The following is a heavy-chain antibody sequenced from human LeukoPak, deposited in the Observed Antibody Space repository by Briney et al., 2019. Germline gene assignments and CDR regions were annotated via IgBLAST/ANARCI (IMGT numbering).Heavy chain of an antibody. CDR3: ARLTPYYDFWSGYYHDAFDI. J-gene: IGHJ3*02. CDR2: IYTSGSS. D-gene: IGHD3-3*01. CDR1: GGSIRSYY. Sequence: SETLSLTCTVSGGSIRSYYWTWIRQPAGKGLEWIGRIYTSGSSNHNPSLKSRVTMSLDTSKNQFSLKLSSVTAADTAVYYCARLTPYYDFWSGYYHDAFDIWGQGTMVTVSS. V-gene: IGHV4-4*07.